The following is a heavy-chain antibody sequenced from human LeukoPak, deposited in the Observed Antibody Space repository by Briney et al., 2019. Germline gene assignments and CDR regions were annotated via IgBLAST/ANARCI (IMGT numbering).Heavy chain of an antibody. CDR1: GFTVSSNY. CDR3: TRDVIYASEIYSYGDS. D-gene: IGHD3-16*01. V-gene: IGHV3-66*01. Sequence: GGSLRLSCAASGFTVSSNYMSWVRQAPGKGLEWVSVLYRGGGTAYADSVKGRFTISRDNSKNTVYLQMNSLRAEDTAVYYCTRDVIYASEIYSYGDSWGQGTLVTVSS. CDR2: LYRGGGT. J-gene: IGHJ4*02.